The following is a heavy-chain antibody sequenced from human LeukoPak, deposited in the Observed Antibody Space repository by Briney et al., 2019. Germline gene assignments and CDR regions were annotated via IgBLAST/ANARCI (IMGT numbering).Heavy chain of an antibody. J-gene: IGHJ4*02. CDR1: GFHFTSSW. Sequence: GESLKISCQGSGFHFTSSWIGWVRQMPGKGLEWMGIIYPGDSDTRYSPSFQGQVTISADTSIDTAYLQWSSVKASDTAMYYCARLLAAPYYINYWGQGTLVTVSS. CDR2: IYPGDSDT. D-gene: IGHD6-25*01. V-gene: IGHV5-51*01. CDR3: ARLLAAPYYINY.